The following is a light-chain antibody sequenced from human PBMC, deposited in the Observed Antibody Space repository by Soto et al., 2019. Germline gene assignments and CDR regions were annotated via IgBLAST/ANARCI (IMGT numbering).Light chain of an antibody. J-gene: IGKJ2*01. CDR3: QQYGGSPFT. CDR1: QSIFNNY. V-gene: IGKV3-20*01. Sequence: EIVLTQSPGTLSLSPRERATLSCRASQSIFNNYLAWYQQKPGQAPRLLVYGASFRATGIPDRFSGSGSGTDFTLTISRLEPEDVAGYYCQQYGGSPFTLGQGTRLEIK. CDR2: GAS.